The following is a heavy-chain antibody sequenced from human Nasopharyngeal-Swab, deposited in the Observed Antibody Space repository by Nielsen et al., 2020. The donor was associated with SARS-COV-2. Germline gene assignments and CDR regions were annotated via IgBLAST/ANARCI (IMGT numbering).Heavy chain of an antibody. CDR1: GFTVSGNY. CDR3: ARATPTYSGGDFDY. CDR2: IYSGGST. D-gene: IGHD2-15*01. Sequence: GGSLRLSCAASGFTVSGNYMSWVRQAPGKGLEWVSVIYSGGSTYYADSVKGRFTISRDNSKNTLYLQMNSLRAEDTAVYYCARATPTYSGGDFDYWGQGTLVTVSS. J-gene: IGHJ4*02. V-gene: IGHV3-53*01.